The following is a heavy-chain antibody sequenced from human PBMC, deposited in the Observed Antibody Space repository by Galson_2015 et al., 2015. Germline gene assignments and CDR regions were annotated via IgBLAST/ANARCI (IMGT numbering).Heavy chain of an antibody. CDR3: AGGYYRSYMDV. V-gene: IGHV3-21*01. CDR2: ISSSTTYI. D-gene: IGHD1-26*01. J-gene: IGHJ6*03. Sequence: SLRLSCAASGITFSSYTMNWVRQAPGKGLEWVSSISSSTTYIYYADSVKGRFTISRDNAKNSLYLQMNSLRTEDTAVYYCAGGYYRSYMDVWGKGTTVTVSS. CDR1: GITFSSYT.